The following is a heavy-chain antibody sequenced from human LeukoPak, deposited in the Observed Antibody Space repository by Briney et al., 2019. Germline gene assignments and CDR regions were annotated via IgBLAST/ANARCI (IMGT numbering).Heavy chain of an antibody. CDR2: ISGRSDNT. V-gene: IGHV3-23*01. CDR3: AKWGDYDVLTGYYVSDL. D-gene: IGHD3-9*01. CDR1: GYIFSNYA. Sequence: GGSLRLSCAASGYIFSNYAMYWVRQAPGEGLEWVSAISGRSDNTYYADSVKGRFTLSRDSSKNTLYLQMNSLRADDTAVYYCAKWGDYDVLTGYYVSDLWGQGTLVTVSS. J-gene: IGHJ5*02.